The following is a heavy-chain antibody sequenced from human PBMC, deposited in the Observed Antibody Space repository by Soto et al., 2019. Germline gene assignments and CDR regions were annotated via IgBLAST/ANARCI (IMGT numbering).Heavy chain of an antibody. CDR1: GYSFTSYW. D-gene: IGHD6-13*01. V-gene: IGHV5-10-1*01. J-gene: IGHJ6*02. CDR3: AXLIAAAGTSYYYYGMDV. Sequence: PGESLKISCKGSGYSFTSYWISWVRQMPGKGLEWMGRIDPSDSYTNYSPSFQGHVTISADKSISTAYLQWSSLKASDTAMYYCAXLIAAAGTSYYYYGMDVWGQGTTVTVSS. CDR2: IDPSDSYT.